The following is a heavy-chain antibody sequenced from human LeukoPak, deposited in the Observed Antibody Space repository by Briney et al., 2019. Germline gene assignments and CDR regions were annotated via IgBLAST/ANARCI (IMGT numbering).Heavy chain of an antibody. J-gene: IGHJ4*02. Sequence: GGSLRLSCAASEFTFSSYAMQWVRQAPGKGLEWVSGINVSGGSTWYADSVKGRFTISRDNSKNTLYLQMNSLKASDTAMYYCARTVHSYDSGRLVPATADSWGQGTLVTVSS. V-gene: IGHV3-23*01. CDR2: INVSGGST. CDR3: ARTVHSYDSGRLVPATADS. D-gene: IGHD3-10*01. CDR1: EFTFSSYA.